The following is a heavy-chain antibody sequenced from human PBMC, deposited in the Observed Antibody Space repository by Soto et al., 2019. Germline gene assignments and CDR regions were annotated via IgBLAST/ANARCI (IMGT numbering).Heavy chain of an antibody. CDR3: ARRYGASFDY. V-gene: IGHV4-59*01. CDR1: GGSISSYY. D-gene: IGHD4-17*01. CDR2: IYYSGST. J-gene: IGHJ4*02. Sequence: SETLSLTCTVSGGSISSYYWSWIRQPPGKGLEWIGYIYYSGSTNYNPSLKSRVTISVDTSKNQFSLKLSSVTAADTAVYYCARRYGASFDYWGQGIVVTVSS.